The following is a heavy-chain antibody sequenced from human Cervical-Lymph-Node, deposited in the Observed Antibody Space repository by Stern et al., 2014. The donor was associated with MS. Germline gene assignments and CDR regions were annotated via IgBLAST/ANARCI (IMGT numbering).Heavy chain of an antibody. CDR2: IYTSGNT. D-gene: IGHD2-15*01. J-gene: IGHJ4*02. Sequence: QLQLQESGPGLVKPSQTLSLTCTVSGDFITRGSYYWTWIRQPAGKGLEWIGRIYTSGNTHYNPSLKSRVTISVDTSNNPFSLKLSSVTAADTAVYYCARAKGYCSGGSCYVDNWGQGTLVTVSS. CDR3: ARAKGYCSGGSCYVDN. CDR1: GDFITRGSYY. V-gene: IGHV4-61*02.